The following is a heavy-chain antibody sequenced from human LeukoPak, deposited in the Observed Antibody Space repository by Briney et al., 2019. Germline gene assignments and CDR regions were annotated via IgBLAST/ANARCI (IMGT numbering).Heavy chain of an antibody. CDR1: GFTFSGAA. D-gene: IGHD3-10*01. Sequence: GGSLRLSCAASGFTFSGAAIHWVRQASGKGLEWVGRIRSKTNNYATSYAASVKGRFTVSRDDSKTTSYLQMNSLKTEDTAVYYCTCNPYGPGSTPHNYWGQGTLVTLSS. CDR2: IRSKTNNYAT. CDR3: TCNPYGPGSTPHNY. J-gene: IGHJ4*02. V-gene: IGHV3-73*01.